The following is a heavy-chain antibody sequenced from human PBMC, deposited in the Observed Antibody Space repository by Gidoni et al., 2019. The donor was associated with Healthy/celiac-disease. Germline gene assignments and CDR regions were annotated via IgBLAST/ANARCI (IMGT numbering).Heavy chain of an antibody. CDR1: GYTFTSYG. CDR3: ARVEGLRGSVEREDG. D-gene: IGHD3-10*01. CDR2: ISAYNGNT. Sequence: QVPLVQSGAAVKKPGASVKVSCKASGYTFTSYGTSWVRQAPGQGLEWVGWISAYNGNTNYAQKLQGRGTMTTDTSTSTAYMELRSLRSDDTAVYYCARVEGLRGSVEREDGWGQGTLVTVSS. V-gene: IGHV1-18*01. J-gene: IGHJ4*02.